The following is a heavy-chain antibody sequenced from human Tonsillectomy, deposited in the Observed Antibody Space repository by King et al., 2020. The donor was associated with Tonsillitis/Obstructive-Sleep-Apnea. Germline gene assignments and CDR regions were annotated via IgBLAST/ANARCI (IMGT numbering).Heavy chain of an antibody. J-gene: IGHJ6*03. CDR1: AGSFSGYY. V-gene: IGHV4-34*01. D-gene: IGHD3-16*01. CDR2: INHSGST. CDR3: ARCPLFGAVIGRPGGHYYYYMDV. Sequence: VQLQQWGAGLLKPSETLSLTCAVYAGSFSGYYCSWIRQPPGKGLEWIGEINHSGSTNYNPSLKSRVTISVDTSKKQFSLKLSSVTAADTAVYYCARCPLFGAVIGRPGGHYYYYMDVWGKGTTVTISS.